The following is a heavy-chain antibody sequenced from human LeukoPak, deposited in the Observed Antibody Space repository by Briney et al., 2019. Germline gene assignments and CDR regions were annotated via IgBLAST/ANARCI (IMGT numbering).Heavy chain of an antibody. Sequence: GESLKISCKGFGYTFISYWIGWVRQVPGRGPEWMGFIYPEDSGTRYSPSFQGQVTISADKSASTAWLQWSSLRASDSAMYYCARLRDVATINGYFDYWGQGTLVTVSS. J-gene: IGHJ4*02. CDR2: IYPEDSGT. CDR1: GYTFISYW. D-gene: IGHD5-12*01. CDR3: ARLRDVATINGYFDY. V-gene: IGHV5-51*01.